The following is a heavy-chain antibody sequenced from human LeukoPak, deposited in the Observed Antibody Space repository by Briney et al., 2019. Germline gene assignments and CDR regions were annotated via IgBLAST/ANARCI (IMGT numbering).Heavy chain of an antibody. Sequence: GASVKVSCKASGYTFTGYYIHWVRQAPGQGLEWMGWINPNSGGTNCPQKFQGRVTMTRDTSISTSYMELSRLRSDDTAVYYCARAWLRLNPYFDYWGQGTLVTVSS. V-gene: IGHV1-2*02. CDR1: GYTFTGYY. CDR2: INPNSGGT. J-gene: IGHJ4*02. CDR3: ARAWLRLNPYFDY. D-gene: IGHD5-12*01.